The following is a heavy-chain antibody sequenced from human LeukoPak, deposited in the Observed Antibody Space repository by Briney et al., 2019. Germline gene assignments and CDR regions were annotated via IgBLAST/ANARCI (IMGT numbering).Heavy chain of an antibody. CDR1: GFTFSSYA. D-gene: IGHD3-22*01. CDR2: ISGSGGST. Sequence: GSLRLSCAASGFTFSSYAMSWVRQAPGKGLEWVSAISGSGGSTYYADSVKGRFTISRDNSKNTLYLQMNSLRAEDTAVYYCAKSPIGYYDSSGYDYFDYWGQGTLVTVSS. J-gene: IGHJ4*02. V-gene: IGHV3-23*01. CDR3: AKSPIGYYDSSGYDYFDY.